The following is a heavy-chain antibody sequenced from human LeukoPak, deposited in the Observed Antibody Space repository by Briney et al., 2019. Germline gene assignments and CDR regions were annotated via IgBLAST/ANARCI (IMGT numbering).Heavy chain of an antibody. Sequence: SETLSLTCTVSGGSISSSSYYWGWIRQPPGKGLEWIGSIYYSGSTYYNPSLKSRVTISVDTSKNQFSLKLSSVTAADTAVYYCARSGYYDSSGSVTRFDYWGQGTLVTVSS. CDR2: IYYSGST. J-gene: IGHJ4*02. V-gene: IGHV4-39*01. D-gene: IGHD3-22*01. CDR1: GGSISSSSYY. CDR3: ARSGYYDSSGSVTRFDY.